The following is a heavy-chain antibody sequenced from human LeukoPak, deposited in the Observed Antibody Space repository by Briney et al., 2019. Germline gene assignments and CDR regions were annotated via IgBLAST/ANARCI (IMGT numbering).Heavy chain of an antibody. CDR2: INSDGSST. Sequence: GGSLRLSCAASGFTFSSYWMHWVRQAPGEGLVWVSRINSDGSSTTYADSVRGRFTISRDNAKNTLYLQMNTLRAEDTAVYYCARDYYGSDWGQGTLVTVSS. CDR1: GFTFSSYW. V-gene: IGHV3-74*01. J-gene: IGHJ4*02. D-gene: IGHD3-10*01. CDR3: ARDYYGSD.